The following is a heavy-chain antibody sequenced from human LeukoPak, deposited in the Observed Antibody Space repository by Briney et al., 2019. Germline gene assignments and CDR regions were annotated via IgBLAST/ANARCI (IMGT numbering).Heavy chain of an antibody. CDR2: FRSSGNYM. Sequence: GGPLGLPGEASGFFSSGYTGIWAGQAPGKGLEWVPSFRSSGNYMYYADSVKGRFTISGDSAKNSLYLQMNSLRAEDTAVYYCARGDDTSWWGSFQHWGQGTLVTVSS. J-gene: IGHJ1*01. CDR3: ARGDDTSWWGSFQH. D-gene: IGHD2-21*01. CDR1: GFFSSGYT. V-gene: IGHV3-21*01.